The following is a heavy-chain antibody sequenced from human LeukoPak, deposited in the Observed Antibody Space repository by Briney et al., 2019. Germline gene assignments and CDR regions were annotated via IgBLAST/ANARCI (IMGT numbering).Heavy chain of an antibody. Sequence: GGSLKFSFEAPGFPFNRNPFSWVRKAPGKGLEWVSTIGGSGDKTFYADSVKGRFTISRDNSKNMVHLQMNSLTGEDTALYYCVRRGDASSGWGDHDFWGQGALVTVPS. V-gene: IGHV3-23*01. CDR1: GFPFNRNP. CDR2: IGGSGDKT. CDR3: VRRGDASSGWGDHDF. J-gene: IGHJ4*02. D-gene: IGHD6-19*01.